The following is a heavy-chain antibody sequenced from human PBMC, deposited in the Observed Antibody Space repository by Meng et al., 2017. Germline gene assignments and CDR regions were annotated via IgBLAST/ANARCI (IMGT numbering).Heavy chain of an antibody. CDR1: GGSISSYY. CDR3: ARKGPYSGYDSYYFDY. Sequence: GSPRLSCTVSGGSISSYYWSWIRQPPGKGLEWIGYIYYSGSTNYNPSLKSRVTISVDTSKNQFSLKLSSVTAADTAVYYCARKGPYSGYDSYYFDYWGQGTLVTVSS. V-gene: IGHV4-59*01. CDR2: IYYSGST. D-gene: IGHD5-12*01. J-gene: IGHJ4*02.